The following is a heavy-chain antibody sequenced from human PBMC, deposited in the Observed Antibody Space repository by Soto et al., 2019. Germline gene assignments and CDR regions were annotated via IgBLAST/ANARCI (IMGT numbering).Heavy chain of an antibody. V-gene: IGHV3-30*18. CDR1: GFTFSSYV. J-gene: IGHJ3*02. Sequence: QVQLVQSGGGVVQPGRSLRLSCAASGFTFSSYVTHWVRQAPGKGLEWVAVISHDGNNKYYADSVKGRFTISRDNSKNTLCLQMNSLTTEDTAVYYCAKGGPDCASTTCYLLVAFDIWGQGTMVTVSS. CDR3: AKGGPDCASTTCYLLVAFDI. D-gene: IGHD2-2*01. CDR2: ISHDGNNK.